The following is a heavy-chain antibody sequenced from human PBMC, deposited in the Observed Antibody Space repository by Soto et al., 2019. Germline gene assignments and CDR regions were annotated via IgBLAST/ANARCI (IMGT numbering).Heavy chain of an antibody. CDR3: ANEDIVVVPAAYPST. D-gene: IGHD2-2*01. V-gene: IGHV3-53*04. Sequence: GGSLRLSCAASGFTVSSNYMSWVRQAPGKGLEWVSVIYSGGSTYYADSVKGRFTISRHNSKNTLYLQMNSLRAEDTAVYYCANEDIVVVPAAYPSTWGQGTLVTVSS. CDR2: IYSGGST. CDR1: GFTVSSNY. J-gene: IGHJ5*02.